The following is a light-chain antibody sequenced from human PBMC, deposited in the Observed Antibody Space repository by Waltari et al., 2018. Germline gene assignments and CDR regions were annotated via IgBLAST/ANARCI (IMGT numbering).Light chain of an antibody. CDR1: QATNRA. CDR3: QQFNEYPWT. V-gene: IGKV1D-13*01. CDR2: DTS. J-gene: IGKJ1*01. Sequence: ALQLTQSPSFLSASVGVRVPMTCRTSQATNRALAWYQQQAGKPPKLLIYDTSTLESGVPSRFSGGGTGAELTLTISSLQPEDVGTYYCQQFNEYPWTFGQGTKVEIK.